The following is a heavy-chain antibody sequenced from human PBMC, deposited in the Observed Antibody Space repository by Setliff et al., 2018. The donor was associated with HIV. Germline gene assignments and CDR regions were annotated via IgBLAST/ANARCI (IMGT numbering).Heavy chain of an antibody. J-gene: IGHJ6*03. CDR1: SGPLSAYY. Sequence: KASETLSLTCGAYSGPLSAYYWAWIRQPPGKGLEWIGEINHSGSTNYNPSLKSRVTISVDTSKNQFSLNLTSVSAADTAVYYCATVARRLEPASLVHRYMDVWGTGTAVTVSS. V-gene: IGHV4-34*01. CDR3: ATVARRLEPASLVHRYMDV. CDR2: INHSGST. D-gene: IGHD1-1*01.